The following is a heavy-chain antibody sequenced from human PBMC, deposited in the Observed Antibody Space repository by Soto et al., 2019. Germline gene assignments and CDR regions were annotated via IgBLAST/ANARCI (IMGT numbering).Heavy chain of an antibody. Sequence: QVQLVQSGAEVKKPGASVKVSCKASGYTFTSYDINWVRQATGQGLEWMGWMNPNSGNTGYAQKFQGRVTMTRNTSISTAYMELRSVRSEDTAVYYCARSPYYYGSGSYTGIDYWGQGTLVTGSS. D-gene: IGHD3-10*01. CDR3: ARSPYYYGSGSYTGIDY. V-gene: IGHV1-8*01. CDR2: MNPNSGNT. J-gene: IGHJ4*02. CDR1: GYTFTSYD.